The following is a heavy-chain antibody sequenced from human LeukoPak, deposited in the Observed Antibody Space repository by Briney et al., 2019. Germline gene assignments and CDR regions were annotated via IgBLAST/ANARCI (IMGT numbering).Heavy chain of an antibody. CDR3: ARSYYYGSGFDY. D-gene: IGHD3-10*01. Sequence: SETLSLTCTVSGGSISSYYWSWLRQPPGKGLEWIGYIYYSGSTNYNPSLKSRVTISVDTSKNQFSLKLSSVTAADTAVYYCARSYYYGSGFDYWGQGTLVTVSS. J-gene: IGHJ4*02. CDR2: IYYSGST. CDR1: GGSISSYY. V-gene: IGHV4-59*01.